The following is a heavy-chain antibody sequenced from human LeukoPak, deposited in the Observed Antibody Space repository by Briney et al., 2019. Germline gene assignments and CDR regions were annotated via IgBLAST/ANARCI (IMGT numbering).Heavy chain of an antibody. Sequence: SQTLSLTCGLSGDSVSSSDATWNWIRQSPSRGLEWLGRTYYRSRWSSDYAPSVRSRVTFNSDTAKNQFSLQLNSVTPEDTAVYYCARASYRAFYIWGQGTMVTVSS. CDR1: GDSVSSSDAT. CDR3: ARASYRAFYI. V-gene: IGHV6-1*01. D-gene: IGHD4-11*01. CDR2: TYYRSRWSS. J-gene: IGHJ3*02.